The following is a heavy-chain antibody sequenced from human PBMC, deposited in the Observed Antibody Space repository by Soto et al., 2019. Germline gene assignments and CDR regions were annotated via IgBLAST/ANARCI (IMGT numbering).Heavy chain of an antibody. CDR2: ISPNGQGI. Sequence: EVKLLESGGCLVQPGGSLRLCCGVSGFTVTSTGESCVRQAPGKGLEWVAAISPNGQGIWYADSVKGRFTISRDISRNTVFLQMDSLRAEDTAVYYCTKDRQYPRDYFHYWGQGTLVTVSS. CDR3: TKDRQYPRDYFHY. D-gene: IGHD4-4*01. V-gene: IGHV3-23*01. CDR1: GFTVTSTG. J-gene: IGHJ4*02.